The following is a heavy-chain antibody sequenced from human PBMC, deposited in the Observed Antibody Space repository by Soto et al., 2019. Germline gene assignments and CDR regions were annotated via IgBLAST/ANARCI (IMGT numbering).Heavy chain of an antibody. V-gene: IGHV4-30-4*01. CDR3: ARSDNYVPFEY. J-gene: IGHJ4*02. Sequence: QVQLQESGPGLVKPSQTLSLTCTVSGGSISSGDYKWSWIRQPPGKGLEWIGYIYYSGYNYNNPSLKSRVTMSVDTSKTLVSLKLSSVTAADTAVYYCARSDNYVPFEYWGQGTLVTVSS. CDR1: GGSISSGDYK. D-gene: IGHD4-4*01. CDR2: IYYSGYN.